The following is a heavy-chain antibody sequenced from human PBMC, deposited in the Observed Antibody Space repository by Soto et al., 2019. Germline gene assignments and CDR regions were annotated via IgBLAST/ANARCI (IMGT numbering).Heavy chain of an antibody. J-gene: IGHJ6*02. CDR1: GFTFSSYG. V-gene: IGHV3-33*01. CDR2: IWYDGSNK. D-gene: IGHD7-27*01. CDR3: ASREGLGSYYYYYGMDV. Sequence: QPGGSLRLSCAASGFTFSSYGMHWVRQAPGKGLEWVAVIWYDGSNKYYVDSVKGRFTISRDNSKNTLYLQINSLRAEDTAVYYCASREGLGSYYYYYGMDVWGQGTTVTVSS.